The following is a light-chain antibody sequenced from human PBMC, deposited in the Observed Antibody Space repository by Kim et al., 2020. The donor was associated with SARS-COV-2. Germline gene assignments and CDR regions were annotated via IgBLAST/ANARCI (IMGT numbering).Light chain of an antibody. CDR3: CSFADRSYV. CDR2: EVT. V-gene: IGLV2-23*02. CDR1: SGDVGSYNL. Sequence: QSALTQPASVSGSPGQSITISCTGTSGDVGSYNLVSWYRQHPGKAPKLIIYEVTKRPSGVSSRFSASKSGNTASLTISGLQADDEADYYCCSFADRSYVFGTGTKVTVL. J-gene: IGLJ1*01.